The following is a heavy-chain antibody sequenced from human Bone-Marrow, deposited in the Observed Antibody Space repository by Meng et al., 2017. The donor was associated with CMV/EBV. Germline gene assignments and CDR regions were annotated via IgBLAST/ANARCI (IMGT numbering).Heavy chain of an antibody. D-gene: IGHD3-3*01. Sequence: TLSLTCTVSGGSISSYYWSWIRQPPGKALEWLALIYWNDDKRYSPSLKSRLTITKDTSKNQVVLTMTNMDPVDTATYYCAHRRYDFWSGSEYFQHWGQGTLVTVSS. CDR1: GGSISSYYW. CDR3: AHRRYDFWSGSEYFQH. J-gene: IGHJ1*01. CDR2: IYWNDDK. V-gene: IGHV2-5*01.